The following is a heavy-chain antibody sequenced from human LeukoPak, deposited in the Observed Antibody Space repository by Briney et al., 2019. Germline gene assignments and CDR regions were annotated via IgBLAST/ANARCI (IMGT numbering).Heavy chain of an antibody. Sequence: KPSETLSLTCTVSGGSISSYYWSWIRQPPGKGLEWIGYINYSGSTTYNPSLMSRVTISVDTSKNQFSLKLSSVTAADTAVYYCARGPYVSGRPFDYWGQGTLVTVSS. D-gene: IGHD6-25*01. CDR2: INYSGST. V-gene: IGHV4-59*08. CDR1: GGSISSYY. CDR3: ARGPYVSGRPFDY. J-gene: IGHJ4*02.